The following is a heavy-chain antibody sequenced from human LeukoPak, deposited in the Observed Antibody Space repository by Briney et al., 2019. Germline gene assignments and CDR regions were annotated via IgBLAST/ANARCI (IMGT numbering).Heavy chain of an antibody. CDR3: AKDLKGQWLADDY. J-gene: IGHJ4*02. CDR1: GFTFDDYA. Sequence: GGSLRLSCAASGFTFDDYAMHWVRQAPGKGLEWVSGISWNSGSIGYADSVKGRFTISRDNAKNSLYLQMNSLRAEDTALYYCAKDLKGQWLADDYWGQGTLVTVSS. D-gene: IGHD6-19*01. V-gene: IGHV3-9*01. CDR2: ISWNSGSI.